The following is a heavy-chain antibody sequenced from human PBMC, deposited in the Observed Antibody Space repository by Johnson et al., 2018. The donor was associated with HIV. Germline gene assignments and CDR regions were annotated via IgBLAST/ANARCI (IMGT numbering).Heavy chain of an antibody. CDR1: GFTFSSYG. V-gene: IGHV3-30*02. CDR3: AKSIVVVIAGNNDVAFDV. J-gene: IGHJ3*01. D-gene: IGHD2-21*01. CDR2: IRHDGSNK. Sequence: QVQLVESGGGVVQPGRSLRLSCAASGFTFSSYGMHWVRQAPGKGQEWVAFIRHDGSNKYYADSVKGRFTISREYSKNTLYLQMNSLRYEDTAVYYCAKSIVVVIAGNNDVAFDVWGQGTVVTVSS.